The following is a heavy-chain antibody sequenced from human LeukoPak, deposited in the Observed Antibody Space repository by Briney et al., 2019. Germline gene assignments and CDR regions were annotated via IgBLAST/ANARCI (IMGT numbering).Heavy chain of an antibody. CDR2: IITNLDTG. CDR1: GGTFINHI. D-gene: IGHD5-12*01. Sequence: SVKVSCKFSGGTFINHIISWVRQAPGQGLEWMGGIITNLDTGHYAPKFQGRVTITADESTSTVYMEMSILRSEDTAVFYCATRDGYGGHETYGYYMDVWGKGTTVTVSS. V-gene: IGHV1-69*13. J-gene: IGHJ6*03. CDR3: ATRDGYGGHETYGYYMDV.